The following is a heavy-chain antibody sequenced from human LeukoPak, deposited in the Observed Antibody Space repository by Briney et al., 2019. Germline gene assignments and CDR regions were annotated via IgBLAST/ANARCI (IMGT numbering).Heavy chain of an antibody. Sequence: ASVKVSCKASGYIFSDYYIHWVRQAPGRGFEWMGWITRYSGATKFAQKFQGRVTLTRDTSISTAYVELTNLASDDTAVHYCVSWAGGNSDAASFDYWGQGTLVIVSS. CDR3: VSWAGGNSDAASFDY. D-gene: IGHD3-16*01. V-gene: IGHV1-2*02. J-gene: IGHJ4*02. CDR2: ITRYSGAT. CDR1: GYIFSDYY.